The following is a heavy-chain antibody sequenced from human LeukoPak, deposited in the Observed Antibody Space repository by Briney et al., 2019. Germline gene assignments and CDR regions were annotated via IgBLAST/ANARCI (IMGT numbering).Heavy chain of an antibody. Sequence: GRSLRLSCAASGFTFSNSGMHWVRQAPGKGLEWVAIIWYDGSNKYHADSVKGRFTISRDNSKNTLYLQMNSLRAEDTAVYYCARGDWFDPWGQGTLVTVSS. CDR3: ARGDWFDP. CDR1: GFTFSNSG. J-gene: IGHJ5*02. V-gene: IGHV3-33*01. CDR2: IWYDGSNK.